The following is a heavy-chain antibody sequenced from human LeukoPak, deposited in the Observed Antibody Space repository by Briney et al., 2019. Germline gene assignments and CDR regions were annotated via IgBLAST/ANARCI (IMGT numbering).Heavy chain of an antibody. Sequence: GSLRLSCAASGFTLSNYAMHWVRQAPGKGREWVSLISSGGTYEYYADSVKGRFTISRDNSKNTLYLQLNSLRAEDTAVYYCARDSTYYYDSGSSGPHYFDNWGQGTLVTVSS. CDR1: GFTLSNYA. J-gene: IGHJ4*02. V-gene: IGHV3-30*01. CDR3: ARDSTYYYDSGSSGPHYFDN. CDR2: ISSGGTYE. D-gene: IGHD3-10*01.